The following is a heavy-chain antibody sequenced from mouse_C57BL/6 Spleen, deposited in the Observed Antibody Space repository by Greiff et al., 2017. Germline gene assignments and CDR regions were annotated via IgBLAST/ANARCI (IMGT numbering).Heavy chain of an antibody. CDR2: IYPRSGNT. CDR3: ARGDDGYYEGGAMDY. V-gene: IGHV1-81*01. CDR1: GYTFTSYG. Sequence: QVQLQQSGAELARPGASVKLSCKASGYTFTSYGISWVKQRTGQGLEWIGEIYPRSGNTYYNEKFKGKATLTADKSSSTAYMELRSLTSEDSAVYFCARGDDGYYEGGAMDYWGQGTSVTVSS. J-gene: IGHJ4*01. D-gene: IGHD2-3*01.